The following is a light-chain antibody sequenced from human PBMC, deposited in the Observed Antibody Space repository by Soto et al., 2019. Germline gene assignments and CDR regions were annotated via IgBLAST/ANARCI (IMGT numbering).Light chain of an antibody. CDR2: EVS. CDR3: TSYTRDTALV. V-gene: IGLV2-14*01. CDR1: SRDVGNGYGS. J-gene: IGLJ1*01. Sequence: QSLLTQPASVSGSPGQSITISCSGSSRDVGNGYGSVSWYQQHPGKAPKLFIYEVSNRPSGVSNRFSGSKSGSTASLTISGLQAEDEADYHCTSYTRDTALVFGTGTKVTVL.